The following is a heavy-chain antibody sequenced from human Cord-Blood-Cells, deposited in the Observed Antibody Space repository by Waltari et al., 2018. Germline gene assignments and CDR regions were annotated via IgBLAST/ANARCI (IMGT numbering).Heavy chain of an antibody. CDR2: IYHSGST. D-gene: IGHD2-15*01. Sequence: QVQLQESGPGLVKPSGTLSLTCAVSGGSISSSNWWSWVRQPPGKGLEWIGEIYHSGSTNYHPSLKSRVTISVDKSKNQFSLKLSSGTAADTAVYYCARDGGYCSGGSCYFDYWGQGTLVTVSS. CDR1: GGSISSSNW. J-gene: IGHJ4*02. CDR3: ARDGGYCSGGSCYFDY. V-gene: IGHV4-4*02.